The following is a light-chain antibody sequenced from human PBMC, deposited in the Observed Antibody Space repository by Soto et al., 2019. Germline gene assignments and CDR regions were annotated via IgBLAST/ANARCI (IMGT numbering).Light chain of an antibody. Sequence: QSALTQPASVSGSPGQSITLSCTGTISDVGTYNYVSWYPQHPGKAPKLMIYDVSNRPSGVSNRFSGSKSGNTSSLTISGLQAEDEADYYCSSYTSSSTPVFSGGTKRAVL. V-gene: IGLV2-14*01. CDR3: SSYTSSSTPV. CDR1: ISDVGTYNY. J-gene: IGLJ2*01. CDR2: DVS.